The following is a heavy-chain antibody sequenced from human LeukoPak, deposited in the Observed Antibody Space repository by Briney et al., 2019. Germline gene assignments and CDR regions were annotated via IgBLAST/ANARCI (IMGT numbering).Heavy chain of an antibody. V-gene: IGHV3-53*01. CDR1: GFTVSSNC. CDR2: IYSGGST. CDR3: ARNGQFGVVDY. Sequence: GGSLRLSCAASGFTVSSNCMSWVRQAPGKGLEWVSVIYSGGSTYYADSVKGRFTISRDNSKNTLYLQMNSLRAEDTAVYYCARNGQFGVVDYWGQGTLVTVSS. J-gene: IGHJ4*02. D-gene: IGHD3-3*01.